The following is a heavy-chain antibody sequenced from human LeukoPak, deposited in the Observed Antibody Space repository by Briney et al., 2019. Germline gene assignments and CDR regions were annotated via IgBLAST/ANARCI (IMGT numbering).Heavy chain of an antibody. J-gene: IGHJ4*02. D-gene: IGHD3-22*01. CDR2: ISGSGGST. CDR1: GFTFSSYG. Sequence: GGSLRLSCAASGFTFSSYGMSWVRQAPGKGLEWVLAISGSGGSTYYADSVKGRFTISRDNSKNTLYLQMNSLRAEDTAVYYCAKDIGSSGSLDYWGQGTLVTVSS. CDR3: AKDIGSSGSLDY. V-gene: IGHV3-23*01.